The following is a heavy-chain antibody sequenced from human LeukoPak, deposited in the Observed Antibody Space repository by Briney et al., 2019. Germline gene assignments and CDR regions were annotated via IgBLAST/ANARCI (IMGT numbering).Heavy chain of an antibody. V-gene: IGHV4-61*01. CDR2: IYYSGST. J-gene: IGHJ4*02. Sequence: SETLSLTCTVSGGSVSSGSYYWSWIRQPPGKGLEWIGYIYYSGSTNYNPSLKSRDTISVDTSKNQFSLKLSSVTAADTAVYYCAREGYSSSPLYFDYWGQGTLVTVSS. D-gene: IGHD6-13*01. CDR1: GGSVSSGSYY. CDR3: AREGYSSSPLYFDY.